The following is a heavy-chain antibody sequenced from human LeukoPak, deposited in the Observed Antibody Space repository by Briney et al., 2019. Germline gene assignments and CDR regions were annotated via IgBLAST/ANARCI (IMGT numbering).Heavy chain of an antibody. CDR1: GFTVSSNY. D-gene: IGHD5-12*01. CDR3: AKDNGIVAPSIPLDY. J-gene: IGHJ4*02. V-gene: IGHV3-23*01. Sequence: PGGSLRLSCAASGFTVSSNYMSWVRQAPGKGLEWVSGISGSGGSTYYADSVKGRFTISRDNSKNTLYLQMNSLRAEDTAVYYCAKDNGIVAPSIPLDYWGQGTLVTVSS. CDR2: ISGSGGST.